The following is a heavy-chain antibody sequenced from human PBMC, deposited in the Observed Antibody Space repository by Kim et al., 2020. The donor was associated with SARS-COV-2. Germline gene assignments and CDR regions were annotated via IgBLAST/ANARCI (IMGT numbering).Heavy chain of an antibody. CDR1: GFTFSSYA. CDR2: ISGSGGST. CDR3: AKDGEQWLVHGDNWFDP. V-gene: IGHV3-23*01. J-gene: IGHJ5*02. Sequence: GGSLRLSCAASGFTFSSYAMSWVRQAPGKGLEWVSAISGSGGSTYYADSVKGRFTISRDNSKNTLYLQMNSLRAEDTAVYYCAKDGEQWLVHGDNWFDPWGQGTLVTVSS. D-gene: IGHD6-19*01.